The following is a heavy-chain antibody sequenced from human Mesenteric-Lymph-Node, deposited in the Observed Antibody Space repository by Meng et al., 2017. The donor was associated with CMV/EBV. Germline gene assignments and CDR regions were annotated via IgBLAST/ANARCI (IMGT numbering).Heavy chain of an antibody. Sequence: GESLKISCKGSGYSFTTYWFGWVRQMPGKGMESMGIIYPGDSDTRYNPSFEGQVTISVDKSISTAYLQWRSLEASDTAIYYCARHIGDSSGYDYDFWGQGTLVTVSS. J-gene: IGHJ1*01. D-gene: IGHD3-22*01. V-gene: IGHV5-51*01. CDR1: GYSFTTYW. CDR3: ARHIGDSSGYDYDF. CDR2: IYPGDSDT.